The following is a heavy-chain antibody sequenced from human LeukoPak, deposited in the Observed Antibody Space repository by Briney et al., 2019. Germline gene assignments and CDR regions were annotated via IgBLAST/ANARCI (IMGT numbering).Heavy chain of an antibody. CDR3: AKVATAAGTEDNWFDP. D-gene: IGHD6-13*01. J-gene: IGHJ5*02. CDR2: MSSSGGST. Sequence: GGSLRLSCAASGFTLGNYAMSWVRQAPGKGLEWVSSMSSSGGSTYYADSVKGRFTFSRDNPKNTLYLQMNSLRAEDTAVYYCAKVATAAGTEDNWFDPWGQGTLVTVSS. CDR1: GFTLGNYA. V-gene: IGHV3-23*01.